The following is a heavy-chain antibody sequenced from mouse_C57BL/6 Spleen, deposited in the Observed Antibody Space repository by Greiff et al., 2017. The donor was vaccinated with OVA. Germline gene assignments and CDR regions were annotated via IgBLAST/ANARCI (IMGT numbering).Heavy chain of an antibody. CDR1: GFTFSDYG. V-gene: IGHV5-17*01. CDR3: AREKLGRFAY. J-gene: IGHJ3*01. D-gene: IGHD4-1*01. CDR2: ISSGSSTI. Sequence: EVHLVESGGGLVKPGGSLKLSCAASGFTFSDYGMHWVRQAPEKGLEWVAYISSGSSTIYYADTVKGRFTISRDKAKNTLFLQMTSLRSEDTAMYYCAREKLGRFAYWGQGTLVTVSA.